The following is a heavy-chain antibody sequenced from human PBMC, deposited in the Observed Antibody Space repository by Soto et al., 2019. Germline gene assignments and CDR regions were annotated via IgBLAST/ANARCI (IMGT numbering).Heavy chain of an antibody. Sequence: QVQLVQSGAEVKKPGSSVKVSCKASGGTFSSYAISWVRQAPGQGLEWMGGIIPIFGTANYAQKFQGRVTITADESTSTAYMELSSLRSEDTAVYYCARDQKYYYDSSVYGNFDYWGQGTLVTVSS. V-gene: IGHV1-69*01. D-gene: IGHD3-22*01. J-gene: IGHJ4*02. CDR2: IIPIFGTA. CDR1: GGTFSSYA. CDR3: ARDQKYYYDSSVYGNFDY.